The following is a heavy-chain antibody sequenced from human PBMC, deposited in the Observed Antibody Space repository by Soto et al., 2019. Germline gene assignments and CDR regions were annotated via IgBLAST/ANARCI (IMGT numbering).Heavy chain of an antibody. CDR1: GGTFSSYA. CDR3: ARDGYDNGIDY. D-gene: IGHD5-12*01. V-gene: IGHV1-69*13. CDR2: IIPIFGTA. Sequence: ASVKVSCKASGGTFSSYAISWVRQAPGQGLEWMGGIIPIFGTANYAQKFQGRVTITADESTSTAYMELSRLRSDDTAVYYCARDGYDNGIDYWGQGTLVTVSS. J-gene: IGHJ4*02.